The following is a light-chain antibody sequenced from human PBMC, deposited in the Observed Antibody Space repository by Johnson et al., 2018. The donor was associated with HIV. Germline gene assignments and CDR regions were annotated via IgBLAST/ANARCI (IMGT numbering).Light chain of an antibody. J-gene: IGLJ1*01. V-gene: IGLV1-51*02. CDR2: ENN. Sequence: QSVLTQPPSVSAAAGQRVTISCSGSSSNIGNQYVSWYQQLPGTVPKLLMYENNKRPSGIPDRFSGSRSGTSATLGITGLQTGDEADYYCATWDTMLSVHQYVFGTGTKVTVL. CDR3: ATWDTMLSVHQYV. CDR1: SSNIGNQY.